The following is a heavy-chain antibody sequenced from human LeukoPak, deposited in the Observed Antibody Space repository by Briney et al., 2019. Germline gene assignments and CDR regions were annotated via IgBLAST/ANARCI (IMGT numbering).Heavy chain of an antibody. D-gene: IGHD2-2*01. J-gene: IGHJ4*02. CDR1: GYTFTGYY. Sequence: GASVKVSCKASGYTFTGYYMHWVRQAPGQGLEWMGWINPNSGGTNYAQKFQGRVTMTRDTSISTAYMELSRLRSDDTAVYDCARSRSRDCSSTSCDSYGLDYWGQGTLVTVSS. V-gene: IGHV1-2*02. CDR3: ARSRSRDCSSTSCDSYGLDY. CDR2: INPNSGGT.